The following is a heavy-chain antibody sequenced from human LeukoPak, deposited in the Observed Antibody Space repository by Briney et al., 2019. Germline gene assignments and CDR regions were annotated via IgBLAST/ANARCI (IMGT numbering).Heavy chain of an antibody. CDR1: GFTFSGSA. CDR3: TTEGLSDALAFDI. Sequence: GGSLRLSCAASGFTFSGSAMHWVRQASGKGLEWVGRIRSKADNYATAYGTSVTSRFTISRDDSKNTAYLQMNSLKTEDTAVYYCTTEGLSDALAFDIWGQGTMVTVSS. CDR2: IRSKADNYAT. D-gene: IGHD3-3*01. J-gene: IGHJ3*02. V-gene: IGHV3-73*01.